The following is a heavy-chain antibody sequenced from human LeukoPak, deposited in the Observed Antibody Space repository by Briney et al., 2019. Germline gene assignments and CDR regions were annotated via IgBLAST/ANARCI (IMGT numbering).Heavy chain of an antibody. CDR3: ARVVGYCSSTSCYEYYYYMDV. V-gene: IGHV3-66*01. CDR1: GFTVSSNY. D-gene: IGHD2-2*01. J-gene: IGHJ6*03. Sequence: GGSLRLSCAASGFTVSSNYMSWVRQAPGKGLEWVSVIYSGGSTYYADSVKGRFTISRDNSKNTLYLQMNSLRAEDTAVYYCARVVGYCSSTSCYEYYYYMDVWGKGTTVTVSS. CDR2: IYSGGST.